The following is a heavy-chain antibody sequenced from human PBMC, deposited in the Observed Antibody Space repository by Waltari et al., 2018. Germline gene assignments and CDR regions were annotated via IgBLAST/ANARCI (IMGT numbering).Heavy chain of an antibody. Sequence: QVQLVQSGAEVKKPGASVKVSCKASGYTFTSYAMHWVRQATGQGLEWMGWMKHNRGNAGYAQKFQGRVTMTRNTSISTAYMELSSLRSEDKAVYYCARGNAYSGSQGDYWGQGTLVTVSS. J-gene: IGHJ4*02. V-gene: IGHV1-8*02. CDR1: GYTFTSYA. CDR3: ARGNAYSGSQGDY. CDR2: MKHNRGNA. D-gene: IGHD1-26*01.